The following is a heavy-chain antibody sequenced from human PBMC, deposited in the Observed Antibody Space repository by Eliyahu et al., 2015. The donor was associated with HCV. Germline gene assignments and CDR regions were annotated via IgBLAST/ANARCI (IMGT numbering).Heavy chain of an antibody. CDR1: GGSISSYY. J-gene: IGHJ5*02. Sequence: QVQLQESGPGLVKPSETLSLTCSVSGGSISSYYWSWIRQPPGKGLEWIAYSHYRGSTNYNPSLKSRVTISVDTSKNQFSLKLTSVTAADTAVYYCASGGGGIAVAGTGGWFDPWGQGTLVTVSS. CDR3: ASGGGGIAVAGTGGWFDP. D-gene: IGHD6-19*01. V-gene: IGHV4-59*01. CDR2: SHYRGST.